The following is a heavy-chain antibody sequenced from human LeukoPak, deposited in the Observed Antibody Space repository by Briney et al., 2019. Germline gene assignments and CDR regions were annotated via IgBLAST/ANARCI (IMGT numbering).Heavy chain of an antibody. V-gene: IGHV1-46*01. CDR1: GYTFTSYY. CDR3: ARVGGSGWYKEISEDY. CDR2: INPSGGST. J-gene: IGHJ4*02. Sequence: ASVKVSCKASGYTFTSYYMHWVRQAPGQGLEWMGIINPSGGSTSYAQKFQGRVTMTTDTSTSTAYMELRSLRSDDTAVYYCARVGGSGWYKEISEDYWGQGTLVTVSS. D-gene: IGHD6-19*01.